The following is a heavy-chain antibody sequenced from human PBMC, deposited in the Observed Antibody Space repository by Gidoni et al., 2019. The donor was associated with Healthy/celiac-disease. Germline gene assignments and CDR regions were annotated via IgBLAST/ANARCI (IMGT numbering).Heavy chain of an antibody. CDR3: ARHVGGSGSYYKNYYYYGMDV. J-gene: IGHJ6*02. CDR1: GGSISSSSYY. V-gene: IGHV4-39*01. CDR2: IYYSGST. D-gene: IGHD3-10*01. Sequence: QLQLQESGPGLVTPSETLSLTCTVSGGSISSSSYYWGWIRQPPGKGLEWIGSIYYSGSTYYNPSLKSRVTISVDTSKNQFSLKLSSVTAADTAVYYCARHVGGSGSYYKNYYYYGMDVWGQGTTVTVSS.